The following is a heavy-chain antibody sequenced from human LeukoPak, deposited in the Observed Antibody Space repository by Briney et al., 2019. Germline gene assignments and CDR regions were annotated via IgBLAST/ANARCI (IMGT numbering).Heavy chain of an antibody. CDR3: ANGWSPDY. D-gene: IGHD2-15*01. J-gene: IGHJ4*02. CDR2: ISGSGGST. V-gene: IGHV3-23*01. CDR1: GFTVSSNY. Sequence: PGGSLRLSCAASGFTVSSNYMSWVRRAPGKGLEWVSGISGSGGSTYYADSVKGRFTIFRDNSKNTLYLQMNSLRAEDTAVYHCANGWSPDYWGRGTLVTVSS.